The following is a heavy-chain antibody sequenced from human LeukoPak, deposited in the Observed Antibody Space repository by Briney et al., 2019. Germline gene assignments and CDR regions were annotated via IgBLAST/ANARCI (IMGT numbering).Heavy chain of an antibody. CDR1: GFTFSDYY. Sequence: GGSLRLSCAASGFTFSDYYMSWLRQAPGKGLEWVSYISSSGSTIYHTDSVKGRFTISRDNAKNSLYVQMNSLRAEDTAVYYCAELGITMIGGVWGKGTTVTISS. J-gene: IGHJ6*04. D-gene: IGHD3-10*02. CDR3: AELGITMIGGV. CDR2: ISSSGSTI. V-gene: IGHV3-11*04.